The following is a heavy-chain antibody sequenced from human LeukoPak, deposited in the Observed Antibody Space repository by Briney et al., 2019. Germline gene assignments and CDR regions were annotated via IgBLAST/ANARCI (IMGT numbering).Heavy chain of an antibody. J-gene: IGHJ5*02. D-gene: IGHD3-22*01. Sequence: GGSLRLSCAASGFTFSNYGMSWVRQAPGKGLEWVSAISGSGISTYYADSVKGRFTISSDNAKNTLNLQMNSLRAEDTAVYYCARDLGQYYDTSDNWFDPWGQGTLVTVSS. V-gene: IGHV3-23*01. CDR1: GFTFSNYG. CDR2: ISGSGIST. CDR3: ARDLGQYYDTSDNWFDP.